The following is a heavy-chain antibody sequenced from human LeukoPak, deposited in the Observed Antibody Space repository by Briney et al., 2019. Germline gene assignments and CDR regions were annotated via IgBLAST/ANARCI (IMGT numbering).Heavy chain of an antibody. V-gene: IGHV4-31*03. CDR1: GGPISSDGYY. J-gene: IGHJ5*02. Sequence: SETLSLTCTVSGGPISSDGYYWTWIRQHPGKGLEWIGYIFYSGSTYYSPSLRSRVTISVDTSKNQFSLKLSSLTAADTAVYYCAVMVQNNWFDPWGQGTLVTVSS. CDR2: IFYSGST. D-gene: IGHD3-10*01. CDR3: AVMVQNNWFDP.